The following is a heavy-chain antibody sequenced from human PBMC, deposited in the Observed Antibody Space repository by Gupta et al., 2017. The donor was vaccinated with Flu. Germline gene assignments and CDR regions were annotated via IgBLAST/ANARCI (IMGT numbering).Heavy chain of an antibody. CDR3: AKDRAAAYYYDSSGYYRSHDAFDI. D-gene: IGHD3-22*01. V-gene: IGHV3-23*01. CDR2: ISGGSTST. CDR1: GFIFRSYA. Sequence: EVQLLESGGGLVQPGGSLRLSCAASGFIFRSYAMSWVRPAPGKGLEWVSAISGGSTSTYYADSVKGRFTISRDNPRNTLYLQMNSLRGEDTAVYYCAKDRAAAYYYDSSGYYRSHDAFDIWGQGTMVTVSS. J-gene: IGHJ3*02.